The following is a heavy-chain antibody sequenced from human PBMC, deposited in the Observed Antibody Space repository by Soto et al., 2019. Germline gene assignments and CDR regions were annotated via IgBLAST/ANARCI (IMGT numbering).Heavy chain of an antibody. CDR1: GFTFSNYA. CDR2: ISGSGGST. Sequence: EVQVLESGGGLVQPGGSLRLSCAASGFTFSNYAMSWVRQAPGKGLEWVSAISGSGGSTDYADSVKGRLNISRDNSKNTLYLEMVRVRAEGTDVYNCSKCGSGSCYNGGYYYYYMGVRCKGTTVTVSS. D-gene: IGHD3-10*01. J-gene: IGHJ6*03. V-gene: IGHV3-23*01. CDR3: SKCGSGSCYNGGYYYYYMGV.